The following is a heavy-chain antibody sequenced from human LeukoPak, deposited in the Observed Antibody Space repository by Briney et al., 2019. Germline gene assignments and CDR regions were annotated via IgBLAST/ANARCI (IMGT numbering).Heavy chain of an antibody. CDR3: ARANFTYYDFWSGYSDGFDP. J-gene: IGHJ5*02. CDR1: GGSISSGDYY. D-gene: IGHD3-3*01. V-gene: IGHV4-30-4*08. CDR2: IYYSGST. Sequence: SQTLSLTCTVSGGSISSGDYYWSWIRQPPGKGLGWIGYIYYSGSTYYNPSLKSRVTISVDTSKNQFSLKLSSVTAADTAVYYCARANFTYYDFWSGYSDGFDPWGQGTLVTVSS.